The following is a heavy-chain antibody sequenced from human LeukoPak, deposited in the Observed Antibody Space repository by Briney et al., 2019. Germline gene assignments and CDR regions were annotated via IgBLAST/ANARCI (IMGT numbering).Heavy chain of an antibody. CDR2: INHSGST. CDR1: GGSFSGYY. J-gene: IGHJ2*01. D-gene: IGHD3-3*01. Sequence: SETLSLTCAVYGGSFSGYYWSWVRHPPGKGLEWIGEINHSGSTNYNPSLKSRVTISVDTSKNQFSLKLSSVTAADTAVYYCARGDLYYDFWSGYPSRDWYFDLWGRGTLVTVSS. V-gene: IGHV4-34*01. CDR3: ARGDLYYDFWSGYPSRDWYFDL.